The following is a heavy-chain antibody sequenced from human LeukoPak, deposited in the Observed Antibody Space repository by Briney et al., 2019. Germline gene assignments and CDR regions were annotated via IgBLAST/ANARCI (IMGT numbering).Heavy chain of an antibody. J-gene: IGHJ4*02. D-gene: IGHD6-19*01. Sequence: PSETLSLTCTVSGGSISSYYWSWIRQPPGKGLEWIGYIYYSGSTNYNPSLKSRVTISVDTSKNQFSLKLSSVTAADTAVYYCAREDPSGPAGYFDYWGQGTLVTVSS. CDR2: IYYSGST. V-gene: IGHV4-59*12. CDR1: GGSISSYY. CDR3: AREDPSGPAGYFDY.